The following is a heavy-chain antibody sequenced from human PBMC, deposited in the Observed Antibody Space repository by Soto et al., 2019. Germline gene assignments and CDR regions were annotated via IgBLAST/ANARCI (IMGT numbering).Heavy chain of an antibody. CDR3: ARGAECRGYCLKKFTWLAP. D-gene: IGHD2-15*01. Sequence: AASVKVSCKASGVSFSTYAFSWVRQAPVRVLEWMVGIIPIFDSPYYAQNFQGRVTIAADRSTSTVYMELSSLTPEDTAVYYCARGAECRGYCLKKFTWLAPWGQGTMVTLSS. CDR2: IIPIFDSP. CDR1: GVSFSTYA. J-gene: IGHJ5*02. V-gene: IGHV1-69*06.